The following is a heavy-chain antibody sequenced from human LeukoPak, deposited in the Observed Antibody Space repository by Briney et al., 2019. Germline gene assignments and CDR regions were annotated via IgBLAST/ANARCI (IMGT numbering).Heavy chain of an antibody. V-gene: IGHV3-9*01. D-gene: IGHD6-13*01. Sequence: GGSLRLSCAASGFTFSSYSMNWVRQAPGKGLEWVSGISWNSGSIGYADSVKGRFTISRDNAKNSLYLQMNSLRAEDTALYYCAKDIAAAGVGWFDPWGQGTLVTVSS. CDR3: AKDIAAAGVGWFDP. CDR1: GFTFSSYS. J-gene: IGHJ5*02. CDR2: ISWNSGSI.